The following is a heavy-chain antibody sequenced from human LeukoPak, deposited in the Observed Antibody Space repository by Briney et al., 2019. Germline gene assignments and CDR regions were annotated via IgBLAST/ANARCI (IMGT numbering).Heavy chain of an antibody. CDR3: ARRTEPGHFDY. CDR1: GGSISSYY. Sequence: SETLSLTCTVSGGSISSYYWSWIRQPPGKGLEWIGYIYYSGSTNYNPSLKSRVTISVDTSKNQFSLKLSSVTAADTAVYYCARRTEPGHFDYWGQGTLVTVSS. V-gene: IGHV4-59*08. CDR2: IYYSGST. J-gene: IGHJ4*02. D-gene: IGHD1-1*01.